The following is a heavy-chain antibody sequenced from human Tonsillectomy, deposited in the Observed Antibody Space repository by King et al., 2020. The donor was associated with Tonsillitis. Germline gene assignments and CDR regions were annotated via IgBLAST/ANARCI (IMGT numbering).Heavy chain of an antibody. CDR2: INHSGST. V-gene: IGHV4-34*01. CDR1: GGSFSGYY. Sequence: VQLQQWGAGLLKPSETLSLTCAVYGGSFSGYYWSWIRQPPGKGLDWIGEINHSGSTNYNPSLKSRVTISVDTSKNQFSLKLSSVTAADTAVYYCARGGIVVVPAAMFNWFDPWGQGTLVTVSS. CDR3: ARGGIVVVPAAMFNWFDP. J-gene: IGHJ5*02. D-gene: IGHD2-2*01.